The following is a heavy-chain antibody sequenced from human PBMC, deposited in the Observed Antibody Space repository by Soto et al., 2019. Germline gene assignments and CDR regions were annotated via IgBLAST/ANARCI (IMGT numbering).Heavy chain of an antibody. Sequence: GGSLRLSCAASGFTFGDFAMYWVRQGPGKGLEWVSMIISNSEFIAYSDSVKGRFTISRDNAKNSLYLEMNSLRPEDTATYYCALLIRPPREIDYWGQGIPVTVSS. D-gene: IGHD3-16*01. CDR2: IISNSEFI. J-gene: IGHJ4*01. CDR1: GFTFGDFA. CDR3: ALLIRPPREIDY. V-gene: IGHV3-9*01.